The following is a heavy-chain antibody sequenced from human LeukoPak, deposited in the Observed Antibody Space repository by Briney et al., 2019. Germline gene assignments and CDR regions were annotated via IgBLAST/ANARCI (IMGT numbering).Heavy chain of an antibody. D-gene: IGHD3-22*01. J-gene: IGHJ4*02. Sequence: GASVKVSCKASGGTFSNYAISWVRQAPGQGLEWMGGIIPIFGTADYAQKFQAKVTITADESTSTAYMELSSLRAEDTAVYYCARDLVGSASSYSSGAWDYWGQGTLVTVSS. CDR3: ARDLVGSASSYSSGAWDY. V-gene: IGHV1-69*13. CDR1: GGTFSNYA. CDR2: IIPIFGTA.